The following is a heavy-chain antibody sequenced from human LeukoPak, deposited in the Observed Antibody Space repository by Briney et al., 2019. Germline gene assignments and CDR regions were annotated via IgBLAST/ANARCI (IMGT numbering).Heavy chain of an antibody. CDR1: GFTFSNYW. Sequence: GGSLRLSCAASGFTFSNYWMHWVRQTPGKGLVWVSRINNDGSTTSYADSVKGRFTISRDNAKNTLYLQMNSLKSEDSAVYYCARDVAAAGTGRFYYYYYYMDVWGKGTTVTVSS. CDR3: ARDVAAAGTGRFYYYYYYMDV. CDR2: INNDGSTT. J-gene: IGHJ6*03. D-gene: IGHD6-13*01. V-gene: IGHV3-74*01.